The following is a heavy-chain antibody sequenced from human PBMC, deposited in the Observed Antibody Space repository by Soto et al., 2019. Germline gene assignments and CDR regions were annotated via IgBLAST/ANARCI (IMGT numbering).Heavy chain of an antibody. D-gene: IGHD6-13*01. CDR2: VSSSSSNI. Sequence: GGSLRLSCAASGFTFSSYAMSWVRQAPGKGLEWVSAVSSSSSNIYYADSVKGRFTISRDNAKNSLYLQMNSLRAEDTAVYYCARAAHTKYSSSWYPPSGYGMDVWGQGTTVTVSS. J-gene: IGHJ6*02. CDR3: ARAAHTKYSSSWYPPSGYGMDV. V-gene: IGHV3-21*01. CDR1: GFTFSSYA.